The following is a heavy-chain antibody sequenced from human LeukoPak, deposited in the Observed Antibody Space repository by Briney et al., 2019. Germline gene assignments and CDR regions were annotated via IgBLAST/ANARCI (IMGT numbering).Heavy chain of an antibody. V-gene: IGHV3-21*04. CDR1: GLTITNYT. J-gene: IGHJ3*02. CDR2: ISSGSTYI. Sequence: GGSLRLSCAASGLTITNYTMNWVRQAPGEGLEWVSSISSGSTYIYYADSVKGRFTISRDNAKNTLYLQMNSLRTEDTALYYCAKDLTSVYDAFNIWGQGTMVTVSS. CDR3: AKDLTSVYDAFNI.